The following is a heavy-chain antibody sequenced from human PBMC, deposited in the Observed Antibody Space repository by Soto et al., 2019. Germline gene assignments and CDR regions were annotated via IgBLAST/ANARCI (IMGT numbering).Heavy chain of an antibody. CDR1: GFSSRNSR. CDR3: ARERGGYSSDF. CDR2: IKQEGSDT. D-gene: IGHD2-15*01. V-gene: IGHV3-7*01. Sequence: PGGSLRLSCAASGFSSRNSRMSWVRQAPGKGLEWVANIKQEGSDTNYADSVKGRFTISRDNAKNTLYLQMNSLRAEDTAVYYCARERGGYSSDFWGQGTLVTVSS. J-gene: IGHJ4*02.